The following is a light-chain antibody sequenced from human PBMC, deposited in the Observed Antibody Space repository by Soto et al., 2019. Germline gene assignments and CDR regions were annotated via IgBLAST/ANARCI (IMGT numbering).Light chain of an antibody. V-gene: IGKV3-15*01. J-gene: IGKJ1*01. CDR2: AAS. CDR3: QQYSNWPRT. Sequence: EIVMTQSPATLSVSPGEWATLSCRASQSVRSNLAWYQQRPGQAPRLLIYAASTRATGIPARFSGSGSGTEFTLIIDSLQSEDFAVYYCQQYSNWPRTFGQGTKVEIK. CDR1: QSVRSN.